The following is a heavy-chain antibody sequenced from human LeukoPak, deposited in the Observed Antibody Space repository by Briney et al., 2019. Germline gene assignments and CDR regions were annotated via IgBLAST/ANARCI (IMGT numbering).Heavy chain of an antibody. CDR2: IIPIFGTA. V-gene: IGHV1-69*01. CDR3: AREVVVTAAVDY. J-gene: IGHJ4*02. CDR1: ILSHCA. Sequence: ILSHCALSWLRQAPATGREWMGGIIPIFGTANYAQKFQGRVTITADETTSTAYMELSSLRSEDTAVYYCAREVVVTAAVDYWGQGTLVTVSS. D-gene: IGHD2-21*02.